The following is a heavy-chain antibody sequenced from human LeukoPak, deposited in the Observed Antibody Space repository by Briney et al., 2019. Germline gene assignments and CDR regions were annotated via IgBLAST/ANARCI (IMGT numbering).Heavy chain of an antibody. Sequence: SVEVSCKASGGTFSSYAISWVRQAPGQGLEWMGGIIPIFGTANYAQKFQGRVTITADESTSTAYMELSSLRSEDTAVYYCARAEEYGDYDPGNYYYMDVWGKGTTVTVSS. CDR1: GGTFSSYA. V-gene: IGHV1-69*01. J-gene: IGHJ6*03. D-gene: IGHD4-17*01. CDR2: IIPIFGTA. CDR3: ARAEEYGDYDPGNYYYMDV.